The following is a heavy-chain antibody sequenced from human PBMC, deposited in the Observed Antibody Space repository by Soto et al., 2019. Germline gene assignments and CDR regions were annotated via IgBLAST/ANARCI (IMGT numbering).Heavy chain of an antibody. V-gene: IGHV3-30-3*01. D-gene: IGHD1-26*01. CDR2: ISYDGSNK. CDR3: ARERGCQWELCSYYGMDV. J-gene: IGHJ6*02. CDR1: GFTFSSYA. Sequence: GGSLRLSCAASGFTFSSYAMHWVRKDTSKGLEWVAVISYDGSNKYYAESVKGRFTISRDNSKNTLYLQMNSLRAEDTAVYYFARERGCQWELCSYYGMDVWGQGTTVTVSS.